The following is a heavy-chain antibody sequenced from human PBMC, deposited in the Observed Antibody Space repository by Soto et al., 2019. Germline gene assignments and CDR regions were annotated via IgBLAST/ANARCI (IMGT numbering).Heavy chain of an antibody. Sequence: GGSLRLSCSASGFTFSSYAMHWVRQAPGKGLEYVSAISSNGGSTYYADSVKGRFTISRDNSKNTLYLQMSSLRAEDTAVYYCVKDGYSYGPRGWFDPWGQGTLVTVSS. V-gene: IGHV3-64D*08. CDR3: VKDGYSYGPRGWFDP. CDR1: GFTFSSYA. J-gene: IGHJ5*02. CDR2: ISSNGGST. D-gene: IGHD5-18*01.